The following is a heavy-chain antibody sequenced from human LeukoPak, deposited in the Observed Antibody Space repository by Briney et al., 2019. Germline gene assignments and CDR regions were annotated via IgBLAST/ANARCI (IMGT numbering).Heavy chain of an antibody. J-gene: IGHJ1*01. CDR3: ARVVGDGSVSYRTEYFQH. CDR2: IYHTGST. Sequence: SETLSLTCAVSGYSISIGYYCCWIRQPPGKGLEWIGRIYHTGSTYYNPSLKRRVTISVDTSKNQFSLKLSSLTAADTAVYYCARVVGDGSVSYRTEYFQHWGQGTLVTVSS. CDR1: GYSISIGYY. D-gene: IGHD3-10*01. V-gene: IGHV4-38-2*01.